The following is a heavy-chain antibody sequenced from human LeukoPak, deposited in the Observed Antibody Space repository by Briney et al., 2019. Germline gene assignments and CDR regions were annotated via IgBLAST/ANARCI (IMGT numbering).Heavy chain of an antibody. CDR1: GGSFSGYY. CDR3: ARGRSTTVVTSSYWSFDL. V-gene: IGHV4-34*01. Sequence: SETLSLTCAVYGGSFSGYYCSWIRQPPGKGLEWIGEINHSGSTNYNPSLKSRVTISVDTPKNQFSLKMSPVTAADKAVYYCARGRSTTVVTSSYWSFDLWGRGTLVTVSS. CDR2: INHSGST. J-gene: IGHJ2*01. D-gene: IGHD4-23*01.